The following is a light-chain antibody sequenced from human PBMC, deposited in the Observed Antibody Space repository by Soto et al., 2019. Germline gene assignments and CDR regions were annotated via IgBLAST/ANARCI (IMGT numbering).Light chain of an antibody. J-gene: IGKJ1*01. CDR2: GAS. CDR3: QQYNSWLWT. Sequence: EIVMTQSPATLSVSPGEGATLSCRASQSVSSKLAWYQQKPGQAPKLLIYGASTRATGIPARFSGSGSGTEFTLIISSPQSEDSAVYYCQQYNSWLWTFGQGTKV. CDR1: QSVSSK. V-gene: IGKV3-15*01.